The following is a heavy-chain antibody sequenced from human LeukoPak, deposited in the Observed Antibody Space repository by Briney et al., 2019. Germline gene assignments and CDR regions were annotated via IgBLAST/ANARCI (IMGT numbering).Heavy chain of an antibody. J-gene: IGHJ4*02. V-gene: IGHV3-15*01. CDR3: TTAVGDDYGDY. CDR1: GFTFSNAW. Sequence: GGSLRLSXAASGFTFSNAWMSWVRQAPGKGLEWVGRIKSKTDGGTTDYAAPVKGRFTISRDDSKNTLYLQMNSLKTEDTAVYYCTTAVGDDYGDYWGQGTLVTVSS. CDR2: IKSKTDGGTT. D-gene: IGHD3-16*01.